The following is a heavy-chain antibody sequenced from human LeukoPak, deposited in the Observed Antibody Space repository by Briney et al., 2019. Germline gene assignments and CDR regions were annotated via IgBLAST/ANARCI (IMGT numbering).Heavy chain of an antibody. CDR2: INHSGST. CDR1: GGSFSGYY. J-gene: IGHJ4*02. CDR3: ASSYYDFWSGYFSSH. D-gene: IGHD3-3*01. V-gene: IGHV4-34*01. Sequence: SETLSLTCAVYGGSFSGYYWSWIRQPPGKGLEWIGAINHSGSTNYNPSLKSRVTISVDTSKNQFSRKLSSVTAAETAVYYCASSYYDFWSGYFSSHWGQGTLVTVSS.